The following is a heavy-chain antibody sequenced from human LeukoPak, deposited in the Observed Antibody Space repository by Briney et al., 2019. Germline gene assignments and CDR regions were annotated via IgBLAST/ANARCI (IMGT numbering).Heavy chain of an antibody. Sequence: PGGSLRLSCAASGFTFSSYSMNWVRQAPGKGLEWVAVISYDGNNKYYADSVKGRFTISRDNSKNTLYLQMNSLRAEDTAVYYCAGDRGGGYSYGELDYWGQGTLVTVSS. CDR1: GFTFSSYS. D-gene: IGHD5-18*01. CDR2: ISYDGNNK. V-gene: IGHV3-30*03. CDR3: AGDRGGGYSYGELDY. J-gene: IGHJ4*02.